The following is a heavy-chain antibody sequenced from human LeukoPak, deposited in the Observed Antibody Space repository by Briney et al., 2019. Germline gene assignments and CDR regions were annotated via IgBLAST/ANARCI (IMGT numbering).Heavy chain of an antibody. CDR1: GGSISSYF. CDR3: ARDRWLGY. D-gene: IGHD5-12*01. CDR2: IYYSGST. Sequence: SETLSLTCTVSGGSISSYFWSCVRQPPGKGPEWIGYIYYSGSTNYNPSLKSRVTISVDTSKNQFSLKLASVTTADTAVYYCARDRWLGYWGQGTLVTVSS. J-gene: IGHJ4*02. V-gene: IGHV4-59*01.